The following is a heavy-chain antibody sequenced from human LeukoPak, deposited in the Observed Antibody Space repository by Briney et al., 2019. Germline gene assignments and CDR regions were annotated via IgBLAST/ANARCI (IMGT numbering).Heavy chain of an antibody. D-gene: IGHD4-17*01. V-gene: IGHV4-39*07. CDR3: ARGDGAYTFDY. CDR1: GGSISSSSYY. Sequence: SETLSLTCTVSGGSISSSSYYRGWIRQPPGKGLEWIGSIYYSGSTYYNPSLKSRVTISVDTSKNQFSLKLSSVTAADTAVYYCARGDGAYTFDYWGQGTLGTVSS. CDR2: IYYSGST. J-gene: IGHJ4*02.